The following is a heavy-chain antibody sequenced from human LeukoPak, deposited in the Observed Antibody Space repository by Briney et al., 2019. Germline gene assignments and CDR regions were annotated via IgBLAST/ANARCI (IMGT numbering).Heavy chain of an antibody. V-gene: IGHV3-30*02. D-gene: IGHD1-26*01. J-gene: IGHJ6*03. Sequence: PGGSLRLSWAASGFTFNSYGIHWVRQAPGKGLEWVAFIRYDGSSKYYVDSVKGRFTISRDNSKDTLYLQMNSLRAEDTAVYFCAKGSGWEASYFYYYMDVWGKGTTVTISS. CDR2: IRYDGSSK. CDR1: GFTFNSYG. CDR3: AKGSGWEASYFYYYMDV.